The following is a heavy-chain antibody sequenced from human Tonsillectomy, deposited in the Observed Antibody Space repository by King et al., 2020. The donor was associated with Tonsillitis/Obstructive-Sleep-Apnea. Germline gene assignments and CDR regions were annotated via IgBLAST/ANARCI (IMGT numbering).Heavy chain of an antibody. Sequence: VQLVESGGGVVQPGRSLRLSCAASGFTFSSYAMHWVRQAPGKGLEWVAVISYDGTNKYYADSVKGRFTISRDNSKNTLYLQMNSLSAEDTAVFYCARDPGWSGYPSRDFDYWGQGTLVTVSS. V-gene: IGHV3-30*04. CDR3: ARDPGWSGYPSRDFDY. D-gene: IGHD3-3*01. CDR2: ISYDGTNK. CDR1: GFTFSSYA. J-gene: IGHJ4*02.